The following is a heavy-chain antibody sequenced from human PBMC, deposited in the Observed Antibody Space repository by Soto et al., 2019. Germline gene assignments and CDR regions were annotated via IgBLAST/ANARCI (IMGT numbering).Heavy chain of an antibody. D-gene: IGHD3-10*01. J-gene: IGHJ5*02. Sequence: QVQLVQSGAEVKKPGSSVKVSCKASGGTFSSYTISWVRQAPGQGLEWMGRIIPILGIANYAQKFQGRVTITADKSTSTAYMELSSLGSEDTAVYYCARDQNDYYGSGSSNNWFDPWGQGTLVTVSS. CDR3: ARDQNDYYGSGSSNNWFDP. CDR2: IIPILGIA. CDR1: GGTFSSYT. V-gene: IGHV1-69*08.